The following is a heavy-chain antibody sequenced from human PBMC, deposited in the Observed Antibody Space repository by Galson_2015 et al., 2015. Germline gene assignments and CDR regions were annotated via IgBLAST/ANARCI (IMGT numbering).Heavy chain of an antibody. Sequence: SLRLSCAASGFTFSTFWMQWVRQVPGRGPVWVSYISNDGSSTAYADSVKGRFTISRDNAKNTLYLQMNSLTAEDTAVYYCARHNCITMVRGVISYYYGMDVWGQGTTVTVSS. D-gene: IGHD3-10*01. V-gene: IGHV3-74*01. CDR2: ISNDGSST. J-gene: IGHJ6*02. CDR3: ARHNCITMVRGVISYYYGMDV. CDR1: GFTFSTFW.